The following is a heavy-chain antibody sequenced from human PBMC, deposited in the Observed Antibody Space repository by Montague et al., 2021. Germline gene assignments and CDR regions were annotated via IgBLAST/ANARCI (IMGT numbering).Heavy chain of an antibody. CDR1: GGSVNGYD. J-gene: IGHJ4*01. CDR3: GRDYWGSIDY. CDR2: MRSSGSP. D-gene: IGHD7-27*01. Sequence: SETLSLTCSVSGGSVNGYDWSWIRQPPGKGLEWIGYMRSSGSPNYNPSFKSRLAISIDRSRNQFSLELSFVTAADTAIYFCGRDYWGSIDYGGHGIWVTVSS. V-gene: IGHV4-59*02.